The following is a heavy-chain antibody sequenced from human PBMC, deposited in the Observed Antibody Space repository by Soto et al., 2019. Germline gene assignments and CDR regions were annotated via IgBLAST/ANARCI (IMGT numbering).Heavy chain of an antibody. J-gene: IGHJ6*02. Sequence: PGESLKISCKGSGYSFTNYWINWVRQMPGKGLEWMGRIDPSDSYTNYSPSFQGHVTISADKSISTAYLQWSSLKASDTAMYYCARQDGGYDLYYYFAMDVWGQGTTVTVSS. CDR1: GYSFTNYW. D-gene: IGHD5-12*01. CDR3: ARQDGGYDLYYYFAMDV. CDR2: IDPSDSYT. V-gene: IGHV5-10-1*01.